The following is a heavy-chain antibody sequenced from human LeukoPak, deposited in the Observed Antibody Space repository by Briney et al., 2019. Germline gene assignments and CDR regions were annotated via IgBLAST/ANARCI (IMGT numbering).Heavy chain of an antibody. D-gene: IGHD6-19*01. Sequence: GGSLRLSCAASGFTFSNAWMSWVRQAPGKGLEWVGRIKSKTDGGTTDYAAPVKGRFTISRDDSKNTLYLQMNSLKTEDTAVYYCTTDPQWLRVYAGYFQHWGQGTLVTVSS. V-gene: IGHV3-15*01. CDR2: IKSKTDGGTT. J-gene: IGHJ1*01. CDR1: GFTFSNAW. CDR3: TTDPQWLRVYAGYFQH.